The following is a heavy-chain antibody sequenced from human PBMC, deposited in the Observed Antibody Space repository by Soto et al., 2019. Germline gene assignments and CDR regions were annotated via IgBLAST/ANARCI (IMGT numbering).Heavy chain of an antibody. Sequence: QVQLVESGGGVVQPGRSLRLSCAASGFTFSSYGMHWVRQAPGKGLEWVAVIWYDGSKKYYADSVKGRFTISRDNSKNTLYLQMNSLRAEDTAVYYCARVTVTTGAFDIWGQGTMVTVSS. CDR2: IWYDGSKK. D-gene: IGHD4-17*01. CDR1: GFTFSSYG. CDR3: ARVTVTTGAFDI. V-gene: IGHV3-33*01. J-gene: IGHJ3*02.